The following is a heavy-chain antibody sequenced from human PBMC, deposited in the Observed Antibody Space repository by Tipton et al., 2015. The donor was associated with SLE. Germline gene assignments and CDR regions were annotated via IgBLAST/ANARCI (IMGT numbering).Heavy chain of an antibody. CDR3: TIGQGWLPDY. CDR1: GGSISNYY. D-gene: IGHD5-24*01. J-gene: IGHJ4*02. Sequence: LRLSCNVSGGSISNYYWSWIRQPPGKGLEWIGYVYYSGSTNYSPSLKSRVTISVDTPKNQLSLKLSSVTAADTAIYYCTIGQGWLPDYWGQGTLVTVSS. V-gene: IGHV4-59*01. CDR2: VYYSGST.